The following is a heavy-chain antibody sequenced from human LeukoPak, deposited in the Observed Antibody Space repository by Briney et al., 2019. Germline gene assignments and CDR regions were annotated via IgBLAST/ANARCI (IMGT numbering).Heavy chain of an antibody. CDR1: GVSINDHH. Sequence: TPSETLFLTCTISGVSINDHHCAWIRQSAGKGLEWIGHIYISGITDYNPFLRSRVTISLDMSKNSFSLRLNSVTAADTAIYFCAREYDFWTGTDFSRGWLDPWGQGILVTVSS. CDR2: IYISGIT. V-gene: IGHV4-4*07. D-gene: IGHD3-3*01. CDR3: AREYDFWTGTDFSRGWLDP. J-gene: IGHJ5*02.